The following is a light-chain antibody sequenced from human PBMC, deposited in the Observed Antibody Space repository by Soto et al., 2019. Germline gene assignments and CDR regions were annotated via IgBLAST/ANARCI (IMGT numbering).Light chain of an antibody. CDR2: KAS. CDR3: QQYNSYSWT. CDR1: QSISSW. J-gene: IGKJ1*01. Sequence: DIQMTQSPSTLSASVGDRVTITCRASQSISSWLAWYQQKPGKAPKLLIYKASSLERGVPSSFSGSGSGTEFTLTIRSLQPDDFATYYCQQYNSYSWTFCQGTKVEIK. V-gene: IGKV1-5*03.